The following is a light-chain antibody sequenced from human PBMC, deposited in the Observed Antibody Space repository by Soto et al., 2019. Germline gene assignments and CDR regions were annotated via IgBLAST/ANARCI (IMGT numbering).Light chain of an antibody. V-gene: IGKV1-5*01. J-gene: IGKJ2*01. CDR2: DAS. CDR1: QSISSW. CDR3: QQRD. Sequence: DIQMTQYPSTLSASVGDRVTITCRASQSISSWLAWYQQKPGKAPKLLIYDASSLESGVPSRFSGSGSGTEFTLTISILQPDEFATYYCQQRDFGQGTKLEIK.